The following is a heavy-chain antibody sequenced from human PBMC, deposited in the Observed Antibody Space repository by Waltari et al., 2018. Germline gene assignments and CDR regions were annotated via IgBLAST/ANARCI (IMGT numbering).Heavy chain of an antibody. J-gene: IGHJ4*02. Sequence: EVQLVESGGGLVQPGGSLRLSCAASGFTFSRYSMNWVRPAPGKGLEWVSYISSSSSTIYYADSVKGRFTISRDNAKNSLYLQMNSLRAEDTAVYYCARDPSGYGSGTNQDYWGQGTLVTVSS. V-gene: IGHV3-48*04. CDR3: ARDPSGYGSGTNQDY. D-gene: IGHD3-10*01. CDR1: GFTFSRYS. CDR2: ISSSSSTI.